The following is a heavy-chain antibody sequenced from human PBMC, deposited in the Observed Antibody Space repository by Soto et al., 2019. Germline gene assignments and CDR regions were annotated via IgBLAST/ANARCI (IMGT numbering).Heavy chain of an antibody. CDR2: INTGNGNT. CDR1: GYTFTSHA. D-gene: IGHD3-9*01. Sequence: GASVKVSCKASGYTFTSHALHWVRQAPGQGLEWMGWINTGNGNTKYSQRFQGRVTIIRDTSATTVYMDLRSLKSEDTAVYYCARGSSDWFPYFDVWGQGTLVTVSS. V-gene: IGHV1-3*04. CDR3: ARGSSDWFPYFDV. J-gene: IGHJ4*02.